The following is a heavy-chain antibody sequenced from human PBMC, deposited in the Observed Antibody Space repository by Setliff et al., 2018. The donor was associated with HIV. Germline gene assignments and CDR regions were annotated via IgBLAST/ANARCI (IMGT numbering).Heavy chain of an antibody. V-gene: IGHV4-34*01. D-gene: IGHD2-2*01. Sequence: PSETLSLTCAVYGGPLSGHYWSWIRQPPGQGLEWIGETSHSGKTNYNPSLKSRVTIPVDTPKNQFSLKLTSVTAADTAVYYCVTSSSWSSRLNFWGPGMLVTVSS. CDR1: GGPLSGHY. CDR2: TSHSGKT. CDR3: VTSSSWSSRLNF. J-gene: IGHJ4*02.